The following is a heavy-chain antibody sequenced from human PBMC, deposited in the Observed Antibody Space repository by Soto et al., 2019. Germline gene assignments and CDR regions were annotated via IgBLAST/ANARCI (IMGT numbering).Heavy chain of an antibody. J-gene: IGHJ4*02. CDR2: IYTRGTT. CDR1: GFSVNNNY. Sequence: LRLSCSASGFSVNNNYMTWVRQAPGRGPEWVAVIYTRGTTHYADFATGRFTFSRDNSKNTLYLQMDSLRPEDTAVYYCAKLWGYYFESWGPGTLVTVSS. V-gene: IGHV3-53*01. D-gene: IGHD2-21*01. CDR3: AKLWGYYFES.